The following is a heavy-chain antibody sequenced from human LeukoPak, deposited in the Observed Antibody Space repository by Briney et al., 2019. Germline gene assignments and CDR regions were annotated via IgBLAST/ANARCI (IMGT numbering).Heavy chain of an antibody. Sequence: GGSLRLSCAASGFTFSSYALSWVRQAPGKGLEWVSGISGSGGSTHYADSVKGRFTISRDNSKDTLYLQVNSLRAEDTAVYYCATARTLRVTTSFDYWGQGTLVTVSS. J-gene: IGHJ4*02. CDR2: ISGSGGST. V-gene: IGHV3-23*01. CDR3: ATARTLRVTTSFDY. CDR1: GFTFSSYA. D-gene: IGHD4-17*01.